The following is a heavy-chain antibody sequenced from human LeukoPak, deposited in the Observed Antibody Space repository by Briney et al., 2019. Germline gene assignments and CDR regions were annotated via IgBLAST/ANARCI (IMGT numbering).Heavy chain of an antibody. CDR3: ARGGKRDGDYVGYFDL. J-gene: IGHJ2*01. CDR1: GFTFSSYS. D-gene: IGHD4-17*01. V-gene: IGHV3-48*04. Sequence: LPGGSLRLSCAASGFTFSSYSMNWVRQAPGKGLEWVSYISTSSSTIYYADSVKGRFTISRDNAKNTLYLQMNSLRAEDTAVYYCARGGKRDGDYVGYFDLWGRGTLVTVSS. CDR2: ISTSSSTI.